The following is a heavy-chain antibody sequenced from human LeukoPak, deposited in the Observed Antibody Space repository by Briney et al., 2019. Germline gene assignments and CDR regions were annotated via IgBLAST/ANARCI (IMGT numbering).Heavy chain of an antibody. J-gene: IGHJ4*02. D-gene: IGHD2-8*01. V-gene: IGHV1-18*01. CDR1: GYTFTSYG. CDR3: ARSCTTAICYDHFDY. Sequence: GASVKVSCKASGYTFTSYGISWVRQAPGQGLEWMGWISAYNGNTNYAQKLQGRVTMTTDTSTSTAYLELRSLRSDDTAVYYCARSCTTAICYDHFDYWGQGALVTVSS. CDR2: ISAYNGNT.